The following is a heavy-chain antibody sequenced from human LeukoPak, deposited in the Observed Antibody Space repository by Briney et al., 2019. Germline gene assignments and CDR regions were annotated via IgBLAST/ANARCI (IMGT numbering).Heavy chain of an antibody. J-gene: IGHJ4*02. V-gene: IGHV4-30-4*01. Sequence: SETLSLTCAVSGGSISSGDYYWDWIRQPPGKGLEWIGYIYHSGRAYYNPSLKNRATISVDTSKNQFSLKLTSVTAADTAVYFCAREPRQGCTGDCQPFDYWGQGTLVTVSS. CDR3: AREPRQGCTGDCQPFDY. D-gene: IGHD2-21*02. CDR2: IYHSGRA. CDR1: GGSISSGDYY.